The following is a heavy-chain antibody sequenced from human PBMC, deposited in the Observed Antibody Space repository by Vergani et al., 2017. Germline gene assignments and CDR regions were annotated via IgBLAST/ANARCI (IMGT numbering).Heavy chain of an antibody. CDR2: LSASDRRT. CDR3: ARENVRRGIPGLWGSKYFHH. Sequence: EVQLLESGGDLVQPGGSLRLSCAASGFTFIMHAMSWVRQAPGKGLEWVSTLSASDRRTHYADSVKGRFTISRDNSKNTLFLHMNSLRPEDTAVYYCARENVRRGIPGLWGSKYFHHWGQGTLVTVSS. D-gene: IGHD3-16*01. V-gene: IGHV3-23*01. J-gene: IGHJ1*01. CDR1: GFTFIMHA.